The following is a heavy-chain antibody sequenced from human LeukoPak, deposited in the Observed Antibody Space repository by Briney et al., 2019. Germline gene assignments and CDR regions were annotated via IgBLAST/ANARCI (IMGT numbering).Heavy chain of an antibody. CDR1: GGSISSYY. D-gene: IGHD1-26*01. CDR3: ARKVVGATGRWYFDL. J-gene: IGHJ2*01. V-gene: IGHV4-59*01. Sequence: PSETLSLTCTVSGGSISSYYWSWLRQPPGKGLEWIGYIYYSGSTNYNPSLNSRVTISVDTSKNQFSLKLSSVTAADTAVYYCARKVVGATGRWYFDLWGRGTLVTVSS. CDR2: IYYSGST.